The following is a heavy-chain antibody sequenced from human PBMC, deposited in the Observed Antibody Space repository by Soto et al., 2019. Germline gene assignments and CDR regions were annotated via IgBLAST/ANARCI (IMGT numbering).Heavy chain of an antibody. Sequence: ASVKVSCKVSGYTLTELSMHWVRQAPGKGLEWMGGFDPEDGETIYAQKFQGRVTMTEDTSTDTAYMELSSLRSEDTAVYYCATDLSIGTIFPKDYWGQGTLVTVSS. J-gene: IGHJ4*02. V-gene: IGHV1-24*01. CDR3: ATDLSIGTIFPKDY. CDR1: GYTLTELS. CDR2: FDPEDGET. D-gene: IGHD3-3*01.